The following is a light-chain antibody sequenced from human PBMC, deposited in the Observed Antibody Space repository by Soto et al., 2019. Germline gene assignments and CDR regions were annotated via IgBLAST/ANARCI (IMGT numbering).Light chain of an antibody. Sequence: DIQMTQSPSTLSASVGDNITITCRARQSLSSYLAWYQQKPGRAPKLLIFDASSLERGVPSRFSGSGSGTESRLIISSLQPDDFATYYCQQYMSFGQGTKVEIK. V-gene: IGKV1-5*01. CDR1: QSLSSY. J-gene: IGKJ1*01. CDR2: DAS. CDR3: QQYMS.